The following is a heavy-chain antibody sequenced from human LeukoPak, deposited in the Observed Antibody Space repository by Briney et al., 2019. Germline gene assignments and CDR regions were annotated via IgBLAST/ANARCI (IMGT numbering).Heavy chain of an antibody. Sequence: GGSLRLSCAASGFTVSNSYMNWVRQAPGKGLEWVSLIYSGGGTYYEDSVKGRFTISRDNSKNTLYLQMNSLRAEDTALYYCAKGYYGGSATHFDSWGQGTLVTVSS. J-gene: IGHJ4*02. CDR3: AKGYYGGSATHFDS. D-gene: IGHD4-23*01. CDR2: IYSGGGT. V-gene: IGHV3-66*01. CDR1: GFTVSNSY.